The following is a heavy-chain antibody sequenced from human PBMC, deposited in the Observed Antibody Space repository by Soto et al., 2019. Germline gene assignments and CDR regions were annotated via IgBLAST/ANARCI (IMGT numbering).Heavy chain of an antibody. D-gene: IGHD2-15*01. CDR1: GGTFSSYA. Sequence: SVKVSCKASGGTFSSYAISWVRQAPGQGLEWMGGIIPIFGTANYAQKFQGRVTITADESTSTAYMELSSLRSEDTAVYYCARAESDCSGGSCYSEYYYYGMDVWGQGTTVTV. CDR3: ARAESDCSGGSCYSEYYYYGMDV. CDR2: IIPIFGTA. J-gene: IGHJ6*02. V-gene: IGHV1-69*13.